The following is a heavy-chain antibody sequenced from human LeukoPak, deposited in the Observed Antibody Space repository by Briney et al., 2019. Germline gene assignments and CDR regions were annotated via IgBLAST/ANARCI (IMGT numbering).Heavy chain of an antibody. J-gene: IGHJ3*02. D-gene: IGHD5-24*01. V-gene: IGHV4-61*02. Sequence: SETLSLTCTVSDGSISSGSYYWSWIRQPAGKGLEWIGRIYTSGSTNYNPSLKSRVTISVDTSKNQFSLKLSSVTAADTAVYYCARDLGDGYPTGGAFDIWGQGTMVTVSS. CDR3: ARDLGDGYPTGGAFDI. CDR1: DGSISSGSYY. CDR2: IYTSGST.